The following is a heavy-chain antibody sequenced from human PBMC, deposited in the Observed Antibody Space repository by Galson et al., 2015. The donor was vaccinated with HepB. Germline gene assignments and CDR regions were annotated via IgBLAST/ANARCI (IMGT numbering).Heavy chain of an antibody. CDR2: INPNSGGT. J-gene: IGHJ4*02. CDR1: GYTFTGYY. Sequence: SVKVSCKASGYTFTGYYMHWVRQAPGQGLEWMGRINPNSGGTNYAQKFQGRVTMTRDTSISTAYMELSRLRSDDTAVYYCASSARGSGSYPPYWGQGTLVTVSS. CDR3: ASSARGSGSYPPY. V-gene: IGHV1-2*06. D-gene: IGHD3-10*01.